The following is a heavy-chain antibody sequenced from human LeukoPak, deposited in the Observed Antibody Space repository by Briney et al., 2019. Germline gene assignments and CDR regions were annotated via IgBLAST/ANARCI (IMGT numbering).Heavy chain of an antibody. D-gene: IGHD2-2*01. CDR3: AGYCSSTSCYEGWFDP. Sequence: SETLSLTCTVSGGSISSGSYYWSWIRQPPGKGLEWIGYIYYSGSTNYNPSLKSRVTISVDTSKNQFSLKLSSVTAADTAVYYCAGYCSSTSCYEGWFDPWGQGTLVTVSS. V-gene: IGHV4-61*01. CDR1: GGSISSGSYY. CDR2: IYYSGST. J-gene: IGHJ5*02.